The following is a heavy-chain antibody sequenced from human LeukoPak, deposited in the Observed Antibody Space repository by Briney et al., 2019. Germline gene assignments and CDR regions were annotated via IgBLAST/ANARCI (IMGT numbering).Heavy chain of an antibody. D-gene: IGHD3-9*01. CDR3: ARGHYDILTGYYNPYYYYYMDV. CDR1: GYTFTCYY. CDR2: INPNSGGT. J-gene: IGHJ6*03. V-gene: IGHV1-2*02. Sequence: ASVKVSCKASGYTFTCYYMHWVRQAPGQGLEWMGWINPNSGGTNYAQKFQGRVTMTRDTSISTAYMELSRLRSDDTAVYYCARGHYDILTGYYNPYYYYYMDVWGKGTTVTVSS.